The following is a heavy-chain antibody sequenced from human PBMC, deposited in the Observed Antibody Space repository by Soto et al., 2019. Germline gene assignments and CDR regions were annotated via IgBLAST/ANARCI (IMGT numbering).Heavy chain of an antibody. CDR3: VSFCSGDFDY. D-gene: IGHD3-10*02. J-gene: IGHJ4*02. CDR2: IYYSGST. V-gene: IGHV4-31*03. CDR1: GGSISSGGYY. Sequence: SETLSLTCTVSGGSISSGGYYWSWIRQHPGKGLEWIGYIYYSGSTYYNPSLKSRVTISVDTSKNQFSLKLSSVTAADTAVYYCVSFCSGDFDYWCQCTLVTVSS.